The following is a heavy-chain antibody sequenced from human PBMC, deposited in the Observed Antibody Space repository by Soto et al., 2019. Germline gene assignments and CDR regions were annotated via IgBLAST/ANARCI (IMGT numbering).Heavy chain of an antibody. J-gene: IGHJ6*02. CDR3: AREDCSSTSCYKAGMDV. Sequence: PGGSLRLSCAASGFTFSSYSMNWVRQAPGKGLEWVSSISSSSSYIYYADSVKGRFTISRDNAKNSLYLQMNSLRAEDTAVYYCAREDCSSTSCYKAGMDVWGQGTTVTVSS. CDR2: ISSSSSYI. D-gene: IGHD2-2*02. CDR1: GFTFSSYS. V-gene: IGHV3-21*01.